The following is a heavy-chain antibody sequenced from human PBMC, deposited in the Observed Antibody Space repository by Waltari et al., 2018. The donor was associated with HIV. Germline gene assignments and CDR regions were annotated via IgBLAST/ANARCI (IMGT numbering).Heavy chain of an antibody. V-gene: IGHV4-39*01. CDR1: GDSINSRTYY. J-gene: IGHJ4*02. CDR2: VYYSGSP. D-gene: IGHD3-9*01. Sequence: KLQQSGPRLVNPSETLTLTCSVSGDSINSRTYYWGWIRQSPGKGLEYLGSVYYSGSPYHNPSLKLRLTLSADTSNNQLSLRLISVTATDTGVYYCARQYAWFDILTGSPPTYFFDSWGPGTLVTVSS. CDR3: ARQYAWFDILTGSPPTYFFDS.